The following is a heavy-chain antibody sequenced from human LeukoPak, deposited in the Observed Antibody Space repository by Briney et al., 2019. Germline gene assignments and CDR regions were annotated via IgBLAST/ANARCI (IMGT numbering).Heavy chain of an antibody. CDR2: IKQDGSEK. CDR3: ARDDKSAALNY. V-gene: IGHV3-7*01. J-gene: IGHJ4*02. D-gene: IGHD6-13*01. CDR1: GFRLSTYW. Sequence: GGSLRLSCAASGFRLSTYWMSWVRQAPGKGLEWVANIKQDGSEKCYVDSVKGRFTISRDNGKNSLYLQMNSLRAEDTAVYYCARDDKSAALNYWGQGTLVTVSS.